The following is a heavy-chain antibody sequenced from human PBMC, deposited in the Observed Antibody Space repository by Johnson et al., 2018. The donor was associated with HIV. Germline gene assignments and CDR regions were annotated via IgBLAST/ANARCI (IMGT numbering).Heavy chain of an antibody. Sequence: VQLVESGGGLVRPGGSLRLSCAASGFMFNGYDMPWVRQATGKGLEWVSAIGSAGSTYYAGSVKGRFTISRENAKNSLYLQMNSLRAEDTALYYCASQRRKQRDAFDIWGQGTMVTVSS. CDR2: IGSAGST. J-gene: IGHJ3*02. V-gene: IGHV3-13*01. D-gene: IGHD1-1*01. CDR3: ASQRRKQRDAFDI. CDR1: GFMFNGYD.